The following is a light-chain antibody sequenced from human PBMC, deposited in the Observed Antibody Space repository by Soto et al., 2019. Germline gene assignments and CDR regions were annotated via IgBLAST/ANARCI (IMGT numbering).Light chain of an antibody. CDR2: AAS. V-gene: IGKV1-39*01. J-gene: IGKJ4*01. CDR1: QSISSY. Sequence: IQMTQYTSSLSASVGDRVTITCRASQSISSYLNWYQQKPGKAPKLLIYAASTRATGVPVRFRGSGSGTQFTLTISSLQSEDSAVYYCHQYTNWLALPFAGGTKVDIK. CDR3: HQYTNWLALP.